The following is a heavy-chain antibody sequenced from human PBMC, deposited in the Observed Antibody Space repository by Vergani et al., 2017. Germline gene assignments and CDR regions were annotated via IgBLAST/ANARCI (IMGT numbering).Heavy chain of an antibody. J-gene: IGHJ5*02. CDR2: INHSGST. Sequence: QVQLQQWGAGLLKPSETLSLTCAVYGGSLSGYYWSWIRQPPGKGLEWIGEINHSGSTNYNPSLKSRVTISVDTSKNQFSLKLSSVTAADTAVYYCARSPFNIVVVPAARGNWFDPWGQGTLVTVSS. V-gene: IGHV4-34*01. D-gene: IGHD2-2*01. CDR3: ARSPFNIVVVPAARGNWFDP. CDR1: GGSLSGYY.